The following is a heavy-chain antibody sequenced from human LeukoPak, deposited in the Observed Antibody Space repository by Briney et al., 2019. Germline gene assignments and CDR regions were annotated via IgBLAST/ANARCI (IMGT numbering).Heavy chain of an antibody. J-gene: IGHJ5*02. Sequence: GGSLRLSCAASGFTFSGSSIHWVRQASGKGLEWVGLISTKANTYATAYAASVTGRFTISRDDSKTTSYLQMNSLKTEDTALYFCTTSYSGNSWYDWFGPWGQGTLVTVSS. D-gene: IGHD6-13*01. CDR1: GFTFSGSS. CDR2: ISTKANTYAT. CDR3: TTSYSGNSWYDWFGP. V-gene: IGHV3-73*01.